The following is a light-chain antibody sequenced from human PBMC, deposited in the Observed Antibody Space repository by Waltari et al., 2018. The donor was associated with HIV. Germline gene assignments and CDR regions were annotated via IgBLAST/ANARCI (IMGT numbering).Light chain of an antibody. Sequence: SYELTQPSSVSVSPGQTARITCSGDLLAQKYVRWFQQKPGQAPVLVMFKDSERPSGIPARISGSSSGTTVTLTIGGAQVDDEADYYCYSAADNSGLFGGGTKLTVL. CDR1: LLAQKY. CDR3: YSAADNSGL. J-gene: IGLJ3*02. CDR2: KDS. V-gene: IGLV3-27*01.